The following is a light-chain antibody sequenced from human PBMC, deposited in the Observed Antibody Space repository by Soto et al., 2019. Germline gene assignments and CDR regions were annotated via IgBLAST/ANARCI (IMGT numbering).Light chain of an antibody. J-gene: IGLJ1*01. Sequence: QAVVTQPPSASGTPGQRVTISCSGSSSNIGSNYVYWYQQLPGTAPKLLIYRNKQRPSGVPDRFSGSKSGTSASLAISGLRSEDEADYYCAAWDDSLSGLVFGSGTKVTVL. CDR2: RNK. V-gene: IGLV1-47*01. CDR1: SSNIGSNY. CDR3: AAWDDSLSGLV.